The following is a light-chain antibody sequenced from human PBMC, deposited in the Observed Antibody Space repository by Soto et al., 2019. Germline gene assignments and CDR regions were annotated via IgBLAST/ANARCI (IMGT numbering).Light chain of an antibody. V-gene: IGKV1-5*01. CDR1: QSISSW. J-gene: IGKJ1*01. CDR2: DAS. Sequence: DIQMTQSPSTLSASVGDRVTITCRASQSISSWLAWYQQKPGKAPKLLIYDASSLESGVPSRFSGSGSGTEFTLTISSLQPEDFAIYYCQQYNRYLTFGQGTKVDIX. CDR3: QQYNRYLT.